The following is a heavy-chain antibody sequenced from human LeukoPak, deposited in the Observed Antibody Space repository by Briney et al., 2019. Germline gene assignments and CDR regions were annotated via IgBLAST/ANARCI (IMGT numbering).Heavy chain of an antibody. CDR1: GFTFSSYG. Sequence: GGSLRLSCAASGFTFSSYGMHWVRQAPGKGLEWVAVISYDGSNKYYADSVKGRFTISRDNSKNTLYLQMNSLRAEDTAVYYCAKGTFTMVRGVINHYYGIDVWGKGTTVTVSS. J-gene: IGHJ6*04. CDR2: ISYDGSNK. V-gene: IGHV3-30*18. D-gene: IGHD3-10*01. CDR3: AKGTFTMVRGVINHYYGIDV.